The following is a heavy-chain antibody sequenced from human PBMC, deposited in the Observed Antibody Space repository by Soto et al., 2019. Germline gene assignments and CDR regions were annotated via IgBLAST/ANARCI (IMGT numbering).Heavy chain of an antibody. CDR3: VRDEYDDLPGYWALRYYFDY. V-gene: IGHV1-69*01. Sequence: QVQLVQSGAEVKKPGSSVKVSCKASGGTFSSYAISWVRQAPGQGLEWMGGIIPIFGSANYAQKLQGRVTITADESTGTVYMEVSSLRSEDTAVYYCVRDEYDDLPGYWALRYYFDYWGQGTLVTVSS. CDR1: GGTFSSYA. CDR2: IIPIFGSA. J-gene: IGHJ4*02. D-gene: IGHD3-9*01.